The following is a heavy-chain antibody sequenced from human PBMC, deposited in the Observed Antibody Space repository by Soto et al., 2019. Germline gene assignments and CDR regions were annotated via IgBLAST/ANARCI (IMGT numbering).Heavy chain of an antibody. CDR1: GFTFSSYA. J-gene: IGHJ4*02. V-gene: IGHV3-23*01. CDR2: ISGGGETT. CDR3: AFPSCSGSYYFYY. Sequence: EVQLLESGGGLVQPGGSLRLSCAASGFTFSSYAMWWVRQAPGKGLECVSAISGGGETTYYADSVKGRFPISSDNSKNTLSLPMHRLRAEGPAVYYCAFPSCSGSYYFYYWGRGTLVTVSS. D-gene: IGHD3-10*02.